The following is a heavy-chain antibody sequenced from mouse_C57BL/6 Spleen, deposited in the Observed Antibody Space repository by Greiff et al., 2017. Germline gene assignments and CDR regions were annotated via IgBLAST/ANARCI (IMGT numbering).Heavy chain of an antibody. Sequence: GGGLVQPKGSLKLSCAASGFSFNTYAMNWVRQAPGKGLEWVARIRSKSNNYATYYADSVKDRFTISRDDSESMLYLQMNNLKTEDTAMYYGVRLYGSSHGYFDVWGTGTTVTVSS. D-gene: IGHD1-1*01. J-gene: IGHJ1*03. V-gene: IGHV10-1*01. CDR1: GFSFNTYA. CDR2: IRSKSNNYAT. CDR3: VRLYGSSHGYFDV.